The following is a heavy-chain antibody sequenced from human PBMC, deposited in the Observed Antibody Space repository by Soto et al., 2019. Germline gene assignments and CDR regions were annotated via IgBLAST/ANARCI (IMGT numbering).Heavy chain of an antibody. V-gene: IGHV4-4*07. CDR2: IHTTDGT. CDR3: ARALSSAAGLYFDF. CDR1: GGSISRYY. J-gene: IGHJ4*02. D-gene: IGHD6-13*01. Sequence: PSETLSLTCTVSGGSISRYYWSWIRQPAGKGMEWIGRIHTTDGTNYNPSLKSRVTMSIDTSNNQFSLKLNSLTAADTAVYYCARALSSAAGLYFDFWGQGTLVTVSS.